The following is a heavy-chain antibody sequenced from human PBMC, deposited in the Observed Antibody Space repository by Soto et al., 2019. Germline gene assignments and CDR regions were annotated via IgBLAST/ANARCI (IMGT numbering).Heavy chain of an antibody. CDR2: IFASGST. D-gene: IGHD3-16*01. J-gene: IGHJ6*02. CDR3: ARDGGRLMIASIDV. CDR1: DGSISDYY. V-gene: IGHV4-4*07. Sequence: SETLSLTCTVSDGSISDYYWSWIRQPAGKGLEWIGRIFASGSTNYNPSLRSRVTMSVDTSKNQFSLRLSSVTAADTAVYYCARDGGRLMIASIDVWGRGTTVTVSS.